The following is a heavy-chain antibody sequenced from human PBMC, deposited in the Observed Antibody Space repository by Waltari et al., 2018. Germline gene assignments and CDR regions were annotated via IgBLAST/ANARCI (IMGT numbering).Heavy chain of an antibody. J-gene: IGHJ3*02. CDR1: GGSISGYY. D-gene: IGHD2-15*01. V-gene: IGHV4-4*07. CDR2: IYTSGST. CDR3: ARDHYCSGGACYPGGSAFDI. Sequence: QVLLQESGPGLVKPSETLSLTCTVSGGSISGYYWNWIRQPPGKGLEWIGRIYTSGSTNYNPSIKSRVTISINTSNNQFSLKLSSVTAADTAVYYCARDHYCSGGACYPGGSAFDIWGQGTMVTVSS.